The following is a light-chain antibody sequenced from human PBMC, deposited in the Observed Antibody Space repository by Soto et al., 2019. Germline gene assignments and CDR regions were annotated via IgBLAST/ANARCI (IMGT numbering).Light chain of an antibody. V-gene: IGKV4-1*01. CDR1: QSVLYSSNNKNY. CDR2: WAS. J-gene: IGKJ5*01. CDR3: QQYYSTIT. Sequence: DIVMTQSPDSLAVSLGERATINCTSSQSVLYSSNNKNYLAWYQQKPGQSPKLLIYWASTRESGVPDRFSGSGSGTDFTLTISSLQAEDVAVYYCQQYYSTITFGQGTRLEIK.